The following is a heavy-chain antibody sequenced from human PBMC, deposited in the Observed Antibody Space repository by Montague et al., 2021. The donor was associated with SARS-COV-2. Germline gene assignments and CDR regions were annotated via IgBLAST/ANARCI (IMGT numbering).Heavy chain of an antibody. V-gene: IGHV4-59*08. CDR3: ARAGTGSYSFYSYYGMDV. D-gene: IGHD3-10*01. CDR2: IYYSGST. Sequence: SETLSLTCTVSGGSISSYYWSWIRQPPGKGLEWIGYIYYSGSTNYNPSLKSRVTISVDTSKNQFSPKLSSVTAADTAVYYCARAGTGSYSFYSYYGMDVWGQGTTVTVSS. CDR1: GGSISSYY. J-gene: IGHJ6*02.